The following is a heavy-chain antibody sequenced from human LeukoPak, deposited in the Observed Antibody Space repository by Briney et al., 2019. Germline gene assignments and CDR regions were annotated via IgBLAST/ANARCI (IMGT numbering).Heavy chain of an antibody. CDR2: ISGSGGST. V-gene: IGHV3-23*01. Sequence: GGSLRLSCAASGFTFSNYAMNWVRQAPGKGLEWVSAISGSGGSTYYADSVKGRFTISRDNSKNTLYLQMNSLRAEDTAVYYCAKDITMIVVVLDYFDYWGQGTQVTVSS. CDR1: GFTFSNYA. J-gene: IGHJ4*02. CDR3: AKDITMIVVVLDYFDY. D-gene: IGHD3-22*01.